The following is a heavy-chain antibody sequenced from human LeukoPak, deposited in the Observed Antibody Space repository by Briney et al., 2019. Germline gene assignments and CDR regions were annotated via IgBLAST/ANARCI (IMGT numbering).Heavy chain of an antibody. CDR2: TYYSGST. V-gene: IGHV4-30-4*01. D-gene: IGHD2-21*02. CDR3: ARELAYCGGDCYTFDY. CDR1: GGSLSGYS. Sequence: SETLSLTCAVYGGSLSGYSWSWFRQPPGKGLEWIGYTYYSGSTYYNPSLKSRVTISVDTSKNQFSLKLSSVTAADTAVYYCARELAYCGGDCYTFDYWGQGTLVTVSS. J-gene: IGHJ4*02.